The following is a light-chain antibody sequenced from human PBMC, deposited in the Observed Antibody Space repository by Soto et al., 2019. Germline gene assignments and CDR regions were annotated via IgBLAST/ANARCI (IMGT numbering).Light chain of an antibody. CDR2: DAS. CDR3: QHRSNWPVT. J-gene: IGKJ3*01. V-gene: IGKV3-11*01. Sequence: EIVLTQSPDTPSLSPGERATLSCRASQSVSSNLAWYQQKPGQAPRLLIYDASNRATGIPARFSGSGSGTDFTLTISSLEPEDFAVYYCQHRSNWPVTFGPGTKVDIK. CDR1: QSVSSN.